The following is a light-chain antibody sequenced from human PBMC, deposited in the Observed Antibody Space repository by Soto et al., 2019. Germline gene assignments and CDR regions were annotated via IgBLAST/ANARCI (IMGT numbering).Light chain of an antibody. CDR3: QQYNSYSPT. CDR2: KAS. V-gene: IGKV1-5*03. CDR1: QSISTW. J-gene: IGKJ1*01. Sequence: DIQMTQSPSTLSASVGDRVTITCRASQSISTWLAWYQQEPGKAPKLLIHKASSLQSGVPSRLSGSGSGTDFTLTISSLHPDDFANYYCQQYNSYSPTFGQGTKVDIK.